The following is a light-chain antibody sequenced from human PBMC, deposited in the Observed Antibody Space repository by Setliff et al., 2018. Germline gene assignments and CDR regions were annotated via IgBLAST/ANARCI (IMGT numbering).Light chain of an antibody. CDR3: SSYAGSNNPYV. Sequence: LTQPPSASGSPGQSVTISRTGTSSDVGGYNYVSWYQQHPGKAPKLMIYEVSKRPSGVPDRFSGSKSGNTASLTVSGLQAEDEADYYCSSYAGSNNPYVFGTGTKVTVL. CDR2: EVS. J-gene: IGLJ1*01. CDR1: SSDVGGYNY. V-gene: IGLV2-8*01.